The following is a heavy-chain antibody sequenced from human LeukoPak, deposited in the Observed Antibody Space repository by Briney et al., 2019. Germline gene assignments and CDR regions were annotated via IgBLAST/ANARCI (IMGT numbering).Heavy chain of an antibody. CDR1: GYTFTGYY. CDR3: ARVRYGSGSYYSR. Sequence: ASVKVSCKASGYTFTGYYMHWVRPAPGQGLEWMGWINPNSGGTNYAQKFQGRVTMTRDATISTAYMERSRLRSDDTAVYYCARVRYGSGSYYSRWGQGTLVTVSS. J-gene: IGHJ4*02. V-gene: IGHV1-2*02. D-gene: IGHD3-10*01. CDR2: INPNSGGT.